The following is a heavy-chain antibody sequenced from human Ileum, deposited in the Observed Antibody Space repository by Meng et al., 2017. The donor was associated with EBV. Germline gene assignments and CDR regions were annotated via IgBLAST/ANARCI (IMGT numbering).Heavy chain of an antibody. J-gene: IGHJ4*02. D-gene: IGHD4-17*01. CDR1: GGSISSSNYC. V-gene: IGHV4-39*01. CDR2: ICYTDYT. CDR3: AMGPDYAKTGY. Sequence: QLLLQGSGPGRVKPSETLSLTCRVSGGSISSSNYCWGWIRQPPGKGLEWIQSICYTDYTYYNPSLKSRVTISADKSKNQFSLRLNSLTAADTAVYYCAMGPDYAKTGYWGQGTLVTVSS.